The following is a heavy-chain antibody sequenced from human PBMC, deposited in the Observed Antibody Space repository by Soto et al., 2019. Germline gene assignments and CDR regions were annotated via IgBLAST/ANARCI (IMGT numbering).Heavy chain of an antibody. CDR2: IYYSGST. J-gene: IGHJ5*02. V-gene: IGHV4-31*03. CDR1: GGSISSGGYY. CDR3: ARFGPRNYVFSGKRGSNWFDP. Sequence: PSETLSLTCTVSGGSISSGGYYWSWIRQHPGKGLEWIGYIYYSGSTYYNPSLKSRVTISVDTSKNQFSLKLSSVTAADTAVYYCARFGPRNYVFSGKRGSNWFDPWGQGTLVTVSS. D-gene: IGHD4-4*01.